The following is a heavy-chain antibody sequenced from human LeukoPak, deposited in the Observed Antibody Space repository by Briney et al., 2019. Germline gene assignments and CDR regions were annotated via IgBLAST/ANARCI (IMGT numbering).Heavy chain of an antibody. V-gene: IGHV4-39*07. D-gene: IGHD3-10*01. CDR1: GGSISSTTYY. CDR2: IYYSGNT. J-gene: IGHJ4*02. Sequence: SETLSLTCIVSGGSISSTTYYWGWIRQPPGKRLEWIGSIYYSGNTYYNPSLKSRVTISVDTSKNQFSLKLSSVTAADTAVYYCARAEYYFDYWGQGTLVTVSS. CDR3: ARAEYYFDY.